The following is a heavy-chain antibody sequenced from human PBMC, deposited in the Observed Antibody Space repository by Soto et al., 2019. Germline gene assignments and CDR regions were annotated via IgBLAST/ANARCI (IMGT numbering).Heavy chain of an antibody. CDR2: ISADNGDI. J-gene: IGHJ6*03. CDR3: ARDCCSGTRGYMDV. V-gene: IGHV1-18*01. Sequence: QVQLVQSGGEVKKPGASVKVSCKASGYTFTNYGISWVRQAPGQGLEWMAWISADNGDINYAQMLQGRVTVTTDTSTSTAYMELRSLRSDDTAVYYCARDCCSGTRGYMDVWGKGTTVTVSS. D-gene: IGHD2-2*01. CDR1: GYTFTNYG.